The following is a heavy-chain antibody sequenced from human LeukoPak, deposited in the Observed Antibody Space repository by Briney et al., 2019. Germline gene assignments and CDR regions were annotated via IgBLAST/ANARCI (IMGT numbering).Heavy chain of an antibody. V-gene: IGHV3-21*01. CDR2: ISSSSSYI. CDR1: GFIFGRDS. CDR3: ARGGAESPRDYYGSGSYY. D-gene: IGHD3-10*01. J-gene: IGHJ4*02. Sequence: GSLRLSCAASGFIFGRDSMNWVRQAPGRGLEWVSSISSSSSYIYYADSVKGRFTISRDNAKNSLYLQMNSLRAEDTAVYYCARGGAESPRDYYGSGSYYWGQGTLVTVSS.